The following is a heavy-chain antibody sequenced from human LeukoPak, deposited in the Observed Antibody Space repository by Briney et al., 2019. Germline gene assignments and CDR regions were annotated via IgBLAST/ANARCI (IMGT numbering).Heavy chain of an antibody. V-gene: IGHV3-7*01. Sequence: GGSLRLSCAASGFTFSSSWMSWVRQAPGKGLEWVTNIKPDGSEKYYVDSVKGRFTISRDNAKNSLYLQMKSLRAEDTALYYCVRDTVGATDYWGQGTLVTVSS. CDR1: GFTFSSSW. CDR2: IKPDGSEK. CDR3: VRDTVGATDY. J-gene: IGHJ4*02. D-gene: IGHD1-26*01.